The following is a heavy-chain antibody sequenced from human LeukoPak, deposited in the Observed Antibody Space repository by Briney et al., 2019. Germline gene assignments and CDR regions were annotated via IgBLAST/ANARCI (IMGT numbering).Heavy chain of an antibody. Sequence: GGSLRLSCAASGFTFSSYAMSWVRQAPGKGLEWVSAISGSGGSTYYADSVKGRFAISRDNSKNTLYLQMSSLRVGDTAVYYCAKLGLQFSPGNYWGQGTLVTVSS. CDR3: AKLGLQFSPGNY. D-gene: IGHD4-11*01. CDR1: GFTFSSYA. V-gene: IGHV3-23*01. CDR2: ISGSGGST. J-gene: IGHJ4*02.